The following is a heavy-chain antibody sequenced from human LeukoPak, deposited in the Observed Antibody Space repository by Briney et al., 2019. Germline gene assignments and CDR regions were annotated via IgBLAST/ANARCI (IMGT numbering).Heavy chain of an antibody. J-gene: IGHJ5*02. CDR2: VNPNRGGT. CDR1: GYTFTGYY. CDR3: RRPNMVRGVGSFFDRNWLAP. V-gene: IGHV1-2*02. Sequence: GASVKVSCKASGYTFTGYYRHWVRQAPGQGREWMGWVNPNRGGTHYAQKFRGRLTMTRDTSISTSDMEMSNLRSDDRAGHYLRRPNMVRGVGSFFDRNWLAPWGQGTLVTVS. D-gene: IGHD3-10*01.